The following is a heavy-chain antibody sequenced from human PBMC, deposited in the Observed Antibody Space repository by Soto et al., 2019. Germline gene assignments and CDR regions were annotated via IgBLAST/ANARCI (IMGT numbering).Heavy chain of an antibody. CDR2: INAGNGNT. D-gene: IGHD6-13*01. J-gene: IGHJ6*03. V-gene: IGHV1-3*01. CDR1: GYTFTSYA. CDR3: VRNPVPAAGTGNYYYYYMDV. Sequence: ASVKVSCKASGYTFTSYAMHWVRQASGQRLEWMGWINAGNGNTKYSQKFQGRVTITRDTSASTAYMELSSLRSEDTAVYYCVRNPVPAAGTGNYYYYYMDVWGKGTTVTVSS.